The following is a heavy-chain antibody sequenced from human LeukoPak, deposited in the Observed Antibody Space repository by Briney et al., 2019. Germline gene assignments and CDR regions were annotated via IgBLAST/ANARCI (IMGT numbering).Heavy chain of an antibody. V-gene: IGHV4-61*02. Sequence: SETLSLTCTVSGDSISNGTYYWNWIRQPAGKGLEWIGRIYSTGSTNYNPSLKSRVTMSVDTSKNEFSLELSSVTAADTAVYYCARGKYDSSGYYYIDYWGQGTLVTVSS. CDR2: IYSTGST. CDR1: GDSISNGTYY. J-gene: IGHJ4*02. D-gene: IGHD3-22*01. CDR3: ARGKYDSSGYYYIDY.